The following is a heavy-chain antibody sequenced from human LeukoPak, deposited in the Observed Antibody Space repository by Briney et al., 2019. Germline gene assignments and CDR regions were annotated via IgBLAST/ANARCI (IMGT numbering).Heavy chain of an antibody. CDR1: GFTFSSYA. CDR2: ISDIGGST. D-gene: IGHD6-19*01. CDR3: AKRRIGSGWYEGSDY. J-gene: IGHJ4*02. V-gene: IGHV3-23*01. Sequence: PGGSLRLSCAASGFTFSSYAMSWVRQAPGKGLEWLSVISDIGGSTYYADSVKGRFTISRDNSKNTVYLQLNSLRGDDTAVYYCAKRRIGSGWYEGSDYWGQGTLVTVSS.